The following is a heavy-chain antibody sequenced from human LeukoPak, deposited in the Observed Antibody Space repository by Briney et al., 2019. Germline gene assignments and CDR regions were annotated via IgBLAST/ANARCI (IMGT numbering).Heavy chain of an antibody. J-gene: IGHJ4*02. CDR2: ISGSGGST. D-gene: IGHD2-2*01. V-gene: IGHV3-23*01. Sequence: GGSLRLPCAASGFTFSSYGMSWVRQAPGKGLEWVSAISGSGGSTYYADSVKGRFTISRDNAKNSLYLQMNSLRAEDTAVYYCARDLVVPAAQTSDYWGQGTLVTVSS. CDR3: ARDLVVPAAQTSDY. CDR1: GFTFSSYG.